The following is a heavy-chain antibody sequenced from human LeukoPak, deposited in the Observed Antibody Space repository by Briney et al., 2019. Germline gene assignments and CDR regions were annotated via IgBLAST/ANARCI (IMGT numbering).Heavy chain of an antibody. V-gene: IGHV4-61*02. CDR2: TYTSGST. Sequence: RSSETLSLTCTVSGGSISSGSYYWSWIRQPAGKGLEWIGRTYTSGSTNYNPSLKSRVTISVDTSKNQFSLKLSSVTAADTAVYYCARDTYYGSGSYYHDYWGQGTLVTVSS. J-gene: IGHJ4*02. D-gene: IGHD3-10*01. CDR3: ARDTYYGSGSYYHDY. CDR1: GGSISSGSYY.